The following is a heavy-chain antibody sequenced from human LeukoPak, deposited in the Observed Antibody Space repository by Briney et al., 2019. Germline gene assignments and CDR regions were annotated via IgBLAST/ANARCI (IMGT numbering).Heavy chain of an antibody. D-gene: IGHD3-10*01. CDR1: GFTFSDHY. Sequence: GGSLRLSCAASGFTFSDHYMDWVRQAPGKGLEWVGRIRNKVYSYTTDYAASVMGRFTISRDESKNSLYLQMNSLKPEDTAVYYCARLFGSGTYYMSDYWGQGTLVTVSS. V-gene: IGHV3-72*01. CDR2: IRNKVYSYTT. CDR3: ARLFGSGTYYMSDY. J-gene: IGHJ4*02.